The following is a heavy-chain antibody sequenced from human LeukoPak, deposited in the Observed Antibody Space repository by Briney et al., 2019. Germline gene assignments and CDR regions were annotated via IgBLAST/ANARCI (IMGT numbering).Heavy chain of an antibody. D-gene: IGHD3-22*01. V-gene: IGHV5-51*01. CDR1: GYSFISYY. Sequence: GESLKISCQGSGYSFISYYIAWVRQMPRKGLEWMGIIYPGDSDIRYSPSFQGQVAISADKSISTAYLQWGSLEASDSAMYYCATGGYGAEYFQHWGQGTLVTVSS. CDR3: ATGGYGAEYFQH. CDR2: IYPGDSDI. J-gene: IGHJ1*01.